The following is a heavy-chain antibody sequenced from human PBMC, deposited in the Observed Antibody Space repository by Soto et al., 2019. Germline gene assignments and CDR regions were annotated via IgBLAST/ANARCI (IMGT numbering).Heavy chain of an antibody. V-gene: IGHV3-23*01. Sequence: EEQLLESGGGLVQPGGSLRLSCAGSGFTFSSYAMSWVRQAPGKGLEWVAGMSGSGGSIYYADSVKGRFTISRDNSKSTLYLHMNSLRAEDTALYYWAKARTGIYRYYYGMDVWGQGTTVTVSS. CDR2: MSGSGGSI. D-gene: IGHD1-1*01. J-gene: IGHJ6*02. CDR1: GFTFSSYA. CDR3: AKARTGIYRYYYGMDV.